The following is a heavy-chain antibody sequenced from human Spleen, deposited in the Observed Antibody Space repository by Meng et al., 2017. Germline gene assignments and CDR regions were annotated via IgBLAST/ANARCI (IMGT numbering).Heavy chain of an antibody. CDR3: TRPFSTSYDAFDI. CDR2: IYPGDSDT. Sequence: GGSLRLSCKGSGYSFTSYWIGWVRQMPGKGLEWMGIIYPGDSDTRYSPSFQGQVTISVDKSITTAYLQWSSLKASDTAMYYCTRPFSTSYDAFDIWGQGTMVTVSS. D-gene: IGHD2-2*01. CDR1: GYSFTSYW. J-gene: IGHJ3*02. V-gene: IGHV5-51*01.